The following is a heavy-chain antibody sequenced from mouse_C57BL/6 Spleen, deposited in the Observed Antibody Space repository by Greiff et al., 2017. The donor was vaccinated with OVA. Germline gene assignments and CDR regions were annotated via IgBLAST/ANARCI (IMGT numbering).Heavy chain of an antibody. V-gene: IGHV5-4*01. J-gene: IGHJ1*03. CDR3: ARDGTGDWYFDV. D-gene: IGHD4-1*01. CDR1: GFTFSSYA. Sequence: EVMLVESGGGLVKPGGSLKLSCAASGFTFSSYAMSWVRQTPDKRLEWVATISDGGSYTYYPDNVKGRFTISRDNAKNNLYLQMSHLKSEDTAMYYCARDGTGDWYFDVWGTGTTVTVSS. CDR2: ISDGGSYT.